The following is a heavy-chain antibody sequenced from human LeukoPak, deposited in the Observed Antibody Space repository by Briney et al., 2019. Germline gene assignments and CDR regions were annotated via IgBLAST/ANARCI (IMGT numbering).Heavy chain of an antibody. CDR1: GFTFSSYW. V-gene: IGHV3-7*01. CDR2: IKQDGSEK. J-gene: IGHJ6*01. Sequence: GGSLRLSCAASGFTFSSYWMSWVRQAPGKGLEWVANIKQDGSEKYYVDSVKGRFTISRDNAKNSLYLQMNSLRAEDTAVYYCAREPRDIVVVVAATLRLYYYGMDVWGQGTTVTVSS. CDR3: AREPRDIVVVVAATLRLYYYGMDV. D-gene: IGHD2-15*01.